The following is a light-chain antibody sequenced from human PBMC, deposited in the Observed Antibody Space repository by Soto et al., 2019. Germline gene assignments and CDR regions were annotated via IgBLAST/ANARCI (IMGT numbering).Light chain of an antibody. CDR2: DAS. J-gene: IGKJ3*01. Sequence: SVLTQSPVTLSLSPGARATLSCRASQSASTYLAWYQQTPGQAPRLLIYDASKRATGIPARFSGSGSGTDFSLTISSLEPEDFAVYYCQQRYNWPLTFGPGTKVDIK. CDR3: QQRYNWPLT. V-gene: IGKV3-11*01. CDR1: QSASTY.